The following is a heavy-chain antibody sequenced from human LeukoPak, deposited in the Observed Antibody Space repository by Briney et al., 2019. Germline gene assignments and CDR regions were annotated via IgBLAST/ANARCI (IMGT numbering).Heavy chain of an antibody. CDR3: ARESGSRSYYYYMDV. Sequence: GGSLRLSCAASGFTFSSYNMNWVRQAPGKGPEWVSSITSSSSYIYYADSVKGRFTISRDKDKNSVYLQMTSLRAEDTAVYYCARESGSRSYYYYMDVWGKGTTVTVSS. V-gene: IGHV3-21*01. CDR1: GFTFSSYN. J-gene: IGHJ6*03. CDR2: ITSSSSYI. D-gene: IGHD2-2*01.